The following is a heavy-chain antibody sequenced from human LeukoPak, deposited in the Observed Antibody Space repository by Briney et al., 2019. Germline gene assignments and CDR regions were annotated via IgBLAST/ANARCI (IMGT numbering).Heavy chain of an antibody. CDR1: GGTFSSYA. V-gene: IGHV1-69*04. Sequence: ASVKVSCKASGGTFSSYAISWVRQAPGQGLEWMGRIIPILGIANYAQKFQGRVTITADKSTSTAYMELSSLRSEDTAVYYCARGVGQWLVPGNWFDPWGQGTLVTVSS. CDR2: IIPILGIA. CDR3: ARGVGQWLVPGNWFDP. D-gene: IGHD6-19*01. J-gene: IGHJ5*02.